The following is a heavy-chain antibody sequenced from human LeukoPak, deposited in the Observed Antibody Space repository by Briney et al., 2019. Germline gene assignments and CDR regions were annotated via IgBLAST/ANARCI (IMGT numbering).Heavy chain of an antibody. CDR3: ARGVRMVRGVAYYYYYYMDV. CDR2: MNPNSGNT. Sequence: GASVKVSCKASGYTFTSYDINWVRQATGQGLEWMGWMNPNSGNTGYAQKFQGRVTMTRNTSISTAYMELSSLRSEDTAVYYCARGVRMVRGVAYYYYYYMDVWGKGTTVTISS. V-gene: IGHV1-8*01. CDR1: GYTFTSYD. D-gene: IGHD3-10*01. J-gene: IGHJ6*03.